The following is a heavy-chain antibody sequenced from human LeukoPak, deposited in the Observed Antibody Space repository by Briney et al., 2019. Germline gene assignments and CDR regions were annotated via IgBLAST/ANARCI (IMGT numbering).Heavy chain of an antibody. Sequence: TSETLSLTCTVSGGSISSYYWSWIRQPPGKGLEWIGYIYYSGSTNYNPSLKSRVTISVDTSKNQFSLKLSSVTAADTAVYYCARGGRPFDYWGQGTLVTVSS. CDR2: IYYSGST. J-gene: IGHJ4*02. CDR1: GGSISSYY. CDR3: ARGGRPFDY. V-gene: IGHV4-59*08. D-gene: IGHD2-15*01.